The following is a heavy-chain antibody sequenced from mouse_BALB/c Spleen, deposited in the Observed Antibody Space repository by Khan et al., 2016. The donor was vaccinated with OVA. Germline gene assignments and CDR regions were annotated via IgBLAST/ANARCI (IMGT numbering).Heavy chain of an antibody. V-gene: IGHV1-20*02. CDR1: GYSFTGYF. CDR3: ARTDGSDFDY. Sequence: VQLQQSGPELVKPGASVKISCKASGYSFTGYFMNWVMQSHGKSLEWIGRINPHIGETLYNQKFKDKATLTVDESSSTVYMELRSLASEDSAIYYCARTDGSDFDYWGQGTTLTVSS. CDR2: INPHIGET. J-gene: IGHJ2*01. D-gene: IGHD1-1*01.